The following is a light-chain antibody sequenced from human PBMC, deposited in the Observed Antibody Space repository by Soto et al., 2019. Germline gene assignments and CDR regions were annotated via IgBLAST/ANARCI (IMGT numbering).Light chain of an antibody. CDR1: SSDVGGYNY. CDR2: EVS. J-gene: IGLJ1*01. V-gene: IGLV2-8*01. CDR3: SSYAGSNKEV. Sequence: QSALTQPPSASGSPGQSVTISCTGTSSDVGGYNYVSWYQQRPGKAPKLMIYEVSKRPSGVPDRFSGSKSGNTASLTVSGLQAEDEADYYCSSYAGSNKEVFGTGTKVTVL.